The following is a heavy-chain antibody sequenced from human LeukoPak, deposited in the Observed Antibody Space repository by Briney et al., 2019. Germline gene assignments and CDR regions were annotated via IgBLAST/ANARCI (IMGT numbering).Heavy chain of an antibody. V-gene: IGHV3-13*01. Sequence: GGSLRLSCAASGFTFDDYAMHWVRQATGKGLEWVSGIGTAGDIYYPGSVKGRFTISRGNAKNSLYLQMNSLRAGDTAVYYCARDRGRYYMDVWGKGTTVTISS. CDR2: IGTAGDI. CDR1: GFTFDDYA. J-gene: IGHJ6*03. CDR3: ARDRGRYYMDV. D-gene: IGHD6-25*01.